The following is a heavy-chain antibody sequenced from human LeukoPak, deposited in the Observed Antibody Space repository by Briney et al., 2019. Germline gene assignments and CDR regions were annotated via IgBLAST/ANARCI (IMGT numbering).Heavy chain of an antibody. CDR2: IYYSGST. D-gene: IGHD3-16*02. Sequence: SETLSLTCTVSGGSISSGGYYWSWIRQHPGKGLEWIGYIYYSGSTYYNPSLKSRVTISVDTSKNQFSLKLSSVTAADTAVYYCARDRVVHDYVWGSYLARGRGDAFDIWGQGTMVTVSS. CDR1: GGSISSGGYY. CDR3: ARDRVVHDYVWGSYLARGRGDAFDI. V-gene: IGHV4-31*03. J-gene: IGHJ3*02.